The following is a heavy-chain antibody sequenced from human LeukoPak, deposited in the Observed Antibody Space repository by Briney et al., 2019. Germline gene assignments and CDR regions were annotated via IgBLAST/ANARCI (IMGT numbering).Heavy chain of an antibody. CDR2: INHSGST. V-gene: IGHV4-34*01. D-gene: IGHD3-9*01. CDR3: ARSTPVLRYFDYWFDP. CDR1: GGSFSGYY. Sequence: SETLSLTCAVYGGSFSGYYWSWIRQPPGKGLEWIGGINHSGSTNCNPSLKSRVTISVDTSKNQFSLKLSSVTAADTAVYYCARSTPVLRYFDYWFDPWGQGTLVTVSS. J-gene: IGHJ5*02.